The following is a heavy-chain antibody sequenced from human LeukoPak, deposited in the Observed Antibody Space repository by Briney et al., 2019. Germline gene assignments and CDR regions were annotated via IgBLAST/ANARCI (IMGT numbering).Heavy chain of an antibody. V-gene: IGHV3-23*01. CDR2: ISGSGTNT. Sequence: GGSLRLSCAASGFTFSSYSMIWVRQAPGKGLEWVSGISGSGTNTYYADSVKGRFTISRDNSKNTLYMQMNSLRAEDTAVYYCAKGDKPVIAMVKFDYWGQGTLVTVSS. D-gene: IGHD5-18*01. CDR3: AKGDKPVIAMVKFDY. CDR1: GFTFSSYS. J-gene: IGHJ4*02.